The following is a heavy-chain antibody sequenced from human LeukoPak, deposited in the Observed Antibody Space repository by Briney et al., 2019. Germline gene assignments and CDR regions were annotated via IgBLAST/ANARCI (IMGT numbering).Heavy chain of an antibody. J-gene: IGHJ4*02. D-gene: IGHD5-12*01. CDR3: TTKVIRGNSGDDYDD. V-gene: IGHV3-23*01. Sequence: PGGSLRLSCAVSGITLSNYGMGWVRQAPGRGLEWVAGISGSGGGTNYAASVQGRFTISRDDSKSTLYLQMNSLRAEDTAVYYFTTKVIRGNSGDDYDDWGQGTLVTVSS. CDR1: GITLSNYG. CDR2: ISGSGGGT.